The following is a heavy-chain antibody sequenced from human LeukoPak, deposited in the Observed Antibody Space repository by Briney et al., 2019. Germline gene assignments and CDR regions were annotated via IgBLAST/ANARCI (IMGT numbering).Heavy chain of an antibody. CDR2: MYFSGNT. CDR3: ARSGYTYGYTGEKYYYYYMDV. D-gene: IGHD5-18*01. J-gene: IGHJ6*03. Sequence: SETLSLTFTVSGDSISSGSYYWGWIRQPPGKGLEWMGSMYFSGNTYYNPSLKSRVTISIDAYENQFSLKLNSVTAADTAVYYCARSGYTYGYTGEKYYYYYMDVWGKGTTVTVSS. CDR1: GDSISSGSYY. V-gene: IGHV4-39*07.